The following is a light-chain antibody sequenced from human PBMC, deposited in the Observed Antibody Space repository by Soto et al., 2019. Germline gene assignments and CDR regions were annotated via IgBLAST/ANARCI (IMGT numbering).Light chain of an antibody. Sequence: DIQMTQSPSSLSASVGDRVTITCQASQDISNYLNWYQQKPGKAPKLLIYDASNLEIGVPSRFSGSGSWTDFTFTISSLQPEDIATSYFQQYDNLPPYTFGQGTKLEIK. CDR3: QQYDNLPPYT. CDR2: DAS. J-gene: IGKJ2*01. CDR1: QDISNY. V-gene: IGKV1-33*01.